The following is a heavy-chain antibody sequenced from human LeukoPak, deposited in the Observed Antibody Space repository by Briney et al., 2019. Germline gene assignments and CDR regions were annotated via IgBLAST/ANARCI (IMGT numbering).Heavy chain of an antibody. V-gene: IGHV3-21*01. CDR2: ITSSSSYI. CDR3: ARDPGAYSSSPIDY. J-gene: IGHJ4*02. Sequence: GGSLRLSCAASGFTFSSYEMNWVRQAPGKGLEWVSSITSSSSYIYYADSVKGRFTISRDNAKNSLFLQMNSLRAEDTAVYYCARDPGAYSSSPIDYWGQGTLVTVSS. D-gene: IGHD6-6*01. CDR1: GFTFSSYE.